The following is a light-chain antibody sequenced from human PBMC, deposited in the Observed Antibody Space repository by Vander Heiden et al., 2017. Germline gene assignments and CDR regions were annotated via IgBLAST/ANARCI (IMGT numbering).Light chain of an antibody. V-gene: IGKV3-15*01. CDR3: QQYNYWPPYT. J-gene: IGKJ2*01. CDR2: GAS. Sequence: ETVMTQFPDTLSVSPGDGATLSCRASHNVKSNLAWYQQKPGQTPRLLIYGASTRATGIPARFSGSGSGTEFTLTISSLQSEDFAVYYCQQYNYWPPYTFGQGTKLEIK. CDR1: HNVKSN.